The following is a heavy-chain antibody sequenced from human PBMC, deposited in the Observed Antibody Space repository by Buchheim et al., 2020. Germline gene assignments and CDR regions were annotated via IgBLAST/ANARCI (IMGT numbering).Heavy chain of an antibody. D-gene: IGHD6-13*01. CDR3: ARGYSSSWYFGFDP. J-gene: IGHJ5*02. Sequence: VQLQESGPGLVKPSETLSLTCTVSGGSISSYYWSWIRQPPGKGLEWIGYIYYSGSTNYNPSLKSRVTISVDTSKNQFSLKLSSVTAADTAVYYCARGYSSSWYFGFDPWGQGTL. CDR1: GGSISSYY. V-gene: IGHV4-59*08. CDR2: IYYSGST.